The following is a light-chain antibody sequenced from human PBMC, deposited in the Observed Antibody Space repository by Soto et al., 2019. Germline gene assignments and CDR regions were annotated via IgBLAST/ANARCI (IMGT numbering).Light chain of an antibody. Sequence: ELVMTQSPATLSVSLGERVTLSCGASQGLSSNLAWYQQKPGQAPRLLIYGASTRATGIPARFSGSGSGTEFTLTISSLQSEDFAVYYGQQYNNWPRITFGQGTRLEI. CDR1: QGLSSN. CDR3: QQYNNWPRIT. CDR2: GAS. J-gene: IGKJ5*01. V-gene: IGKV3-15*01.